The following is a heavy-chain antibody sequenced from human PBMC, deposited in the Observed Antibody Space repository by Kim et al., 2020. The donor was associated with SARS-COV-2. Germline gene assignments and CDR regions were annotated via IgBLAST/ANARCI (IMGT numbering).Heavy chain of an antibody. Sequence: GGSLRLSCAASGFTFSSYWMSWVRQAAGKGLEWVANINHYGSEKYYVDSVKGRFTISRDNAKNSLYLQMNSLRAEDTAVNYCARDGNYIDSEDYWGQGTLVTVSS. CDR3: ARDGNYIDSEDY. CDR1: GFTFSSYW. J-gene: IGHJ4*02. D-gene: IGHD1-26*01. V-gene: IGHV3-7*01. CDR2: INHYGSEK.